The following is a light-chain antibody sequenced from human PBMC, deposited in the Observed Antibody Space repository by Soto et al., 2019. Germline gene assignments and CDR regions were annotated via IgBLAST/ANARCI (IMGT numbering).Light chain of an antibody. CDR2: DAS. CDR3: QHMRT. J-gene: IGKJ1*01. V-gene: IGKV1-5*01. CDR1: QNINNW. Sequence: DIQMTQSPSTLSASIGARVTITCRASQNINNWIAWYQQKPGKAPKFLIYDASTLESGVPSRFSGSGVGTEFSLTISSLQPDDFGSYYCQHMRTFGQGTKVDIK.